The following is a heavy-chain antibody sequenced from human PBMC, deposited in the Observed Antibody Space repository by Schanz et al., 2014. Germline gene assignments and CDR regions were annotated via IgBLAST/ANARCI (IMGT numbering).Heavy chain of an antibody. CDR1: GGSISTSSRY. D-gene: IGHD3-3*01. V-gene: IGHV4-39*01. CDR3: VRHGNYEFWHGPTPQFEN. CDR2: LYYTGKT. J-gene: IGHJ4*02. Sequence: QLHLQESGPGLAKPSETLSLICSVSGGSISTSSRYWGWIRQSPGKGLEWLGSLYYTGKTHYNPSQKSKLSIPQDPPKNQSPRTRPSVTAADTAVYYCVRHGNYEFWHGPTPQFENWGQGTLVTVS.